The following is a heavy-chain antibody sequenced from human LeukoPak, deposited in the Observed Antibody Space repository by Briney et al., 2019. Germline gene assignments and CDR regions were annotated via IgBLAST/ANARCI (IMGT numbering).Heavy chain of an antibody. CDR2: ISATTIHI. Sequence: AGSRRLSCAASGITFSSFSMGWVRQAPGKGLEWVSSISATTIHIYYADSVKGRFTISRDNAKNSLYLQMNSLRAEDTAVYYCARGMYGSGSYNLFDYWGQGTLVTVSS. V-gene: IGHV3-21*01. CDR1: GITFSSFS. CDR3: ARGMYGSGSYNLFDY. D-gene: IGHD3-10*01. J-gene: IGHJ4*02.